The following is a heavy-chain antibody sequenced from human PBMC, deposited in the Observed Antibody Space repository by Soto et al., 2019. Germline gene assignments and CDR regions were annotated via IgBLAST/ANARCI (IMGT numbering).Heavy chain of an antibody. CDR1: VGSISIYY. CDR3: ASMIGDPVLSFDS. J-gene: IGHJ5*01. Sequence: QVQLQESGPGLVKPSETLSLTCTVSVGSISIYYWTWIRQPPGKGLEWIGFIFYSGSTSYNPSLKSRVTISIDTSEYQFSLKLNSVTAADTAVYYCASMIGDPVLSFDSWGQGTLVAVSS. D-gene: IGHD3-10*02. V-gene: IGHV4-59*01. CDR2: IFYSGST.